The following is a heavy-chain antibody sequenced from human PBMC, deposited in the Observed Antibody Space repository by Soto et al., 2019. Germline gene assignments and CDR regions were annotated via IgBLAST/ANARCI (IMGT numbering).Heavy chain of an antibody. Sequence: QVQLVQSGAEEKKPGSSVKVCCKTSRGTFSSYAISWVRQSPGQALEWLGGIVPLFRTTNYAQEFQGRGTITAETSTYTVWMELSGLRSGDRAVYYCARGGYGCAWANLLDRSGLDVWGQANTLTLSS. CDR1: RGTFSSYA. CDR2: IVPLFRTT. V-gene: IGHV1-69*06. CDR3: ARGGYGCAWANLLDRSGLDV. D-gene: IGHD3-10*01. J-gene: IGHJ6*02.